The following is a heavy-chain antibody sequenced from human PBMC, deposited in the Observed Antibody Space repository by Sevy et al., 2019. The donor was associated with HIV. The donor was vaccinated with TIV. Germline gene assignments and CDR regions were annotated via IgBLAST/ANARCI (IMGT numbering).Heavy chain of an antibody. Sequence: ASVKVSCKASEYTFTGYYIHWVRQAPGQGLEWMGCINPDTGVTSYVQKLQGRVSMTRDTSISTAYMELRSLSTDDTDEYFCARRFCGGAKCYEDYYFAMDVWGQGTTVTVSS. CDR3: ARRFCGGAKCYEDYYFAMDV. D-gene: IGHD3-3*01. CDR1: EYTFTGYY. V-gene: IGHV1-2*02. J-gene: IGHJ6*02. CDR2: INPDTGVT.